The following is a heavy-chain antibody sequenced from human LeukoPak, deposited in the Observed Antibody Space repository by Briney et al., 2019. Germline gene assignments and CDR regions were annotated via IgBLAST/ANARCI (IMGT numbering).Heavy chain of an antibody. V-gene: IGHV3-23*01. J-gene: IGHJ4*02. D-gene: IGHD3-16*02. CDR2: ISGSGGST. CDR3: ASVWGSYRYVYEYYFDY. Sequence: PGGSLRLSCAASGFTLSSYAMSWVRQAPGKGLEWVSAISGSGGSTYYADSVKGRFTISRDNSKNTLYLQMNSLRAEDTAVYYCASVWGSYRYVYEYYFDYWGQGTLVTVSS. CDR1: GFTLSSYA.